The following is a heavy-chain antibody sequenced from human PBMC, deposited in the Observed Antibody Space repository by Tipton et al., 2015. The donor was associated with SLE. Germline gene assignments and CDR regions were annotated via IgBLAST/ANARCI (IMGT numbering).Heavy chain of an antibody. D-gene: IGHD6-6*01. Sequence: LRLSCTVSGGSISSGSYYWSWFRQPAGKGLEWIAYIYTSGSNYNPSLKSRVTISVDTSKNQFSLKLSSVTAADTAVYYCAREQLVRVFDIWGQGTMVTVSS. V-gene: IGHV4-61*09. J-gene: IGHJ3*02. CDR3: AREQLVRVFDI. CDR2: IYTSGS. CDR1: GGSISSGSYY.